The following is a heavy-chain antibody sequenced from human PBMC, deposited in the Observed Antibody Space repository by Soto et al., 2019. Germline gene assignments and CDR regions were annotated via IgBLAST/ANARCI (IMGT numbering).Heavy chain of an antibody. CDR3: AREGYSGYHYRSY. D-gene: IGHD5-12*01. J-gene: IGHJ4*02. CDR2: IYYSGNT. CDR1: GGSISSGDYY. Sequence: QVQLQESGPGLVKPSQTLSLTCTVSGGSISSGDYYWSWIRQPPGKGLEWIGYIYYSGNTYYNPSPKSRVTISVDTSNNQFSLKLSSVTDADTAVYYCAREGYSGYHYRSYWGQGTMVTVSS. V-gene: IGHV4-30-4*01.